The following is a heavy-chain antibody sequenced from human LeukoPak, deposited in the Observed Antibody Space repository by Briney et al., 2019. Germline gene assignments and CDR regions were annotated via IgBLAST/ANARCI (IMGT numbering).Heavy chain of an antibody. J-gene: IGHJ6*02. D-gene: IGHD6-6*01. Sequence: QPGRSLRLSCAASGFTFSSYGMHWVRQAPGKGLEWVAVISYDGSNKYYADSVKGRFTISRDNSKNTLYLQVNSLRAEDTAVYYCAKVLGPYSSSEYCYYYGMDVWGQGTTVTVSS. CDR2: ISYDGSNK. V-gene: IGHV3-30*18. CDR1: GFTFSSYG. CDR3: AKVLGPYSSSEYCYYYGMDV.